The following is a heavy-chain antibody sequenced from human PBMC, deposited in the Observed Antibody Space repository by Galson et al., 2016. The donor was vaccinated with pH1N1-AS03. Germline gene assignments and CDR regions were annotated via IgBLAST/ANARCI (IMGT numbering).Heavy chain of an antibody. V-gene: IGHV3-7*01. J-gene: IGHJ4*02. CDR3: AKVYSKWSYGLEHLDS. D-gene: IGHD5-18*01. CDR2: IKQYGQGS. CDR1: GFSFSTYW. Sequence: SLRLSCAASGFSFSTYWMNWVRQAPGKGLEWVATIKQYGQGSEYVDSVNGRFSVSRDNSKNTLYLEMNSLRPEDTAVYYCAKVYSKWSYGLEHLDSWGQGTLVTVSS.